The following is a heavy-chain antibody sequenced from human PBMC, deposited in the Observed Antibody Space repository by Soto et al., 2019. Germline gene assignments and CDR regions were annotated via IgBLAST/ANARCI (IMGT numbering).Heavy chain of an antibody. V-gene: IGHV1-2*02. J-gene: IGHJ2*01. CDR3: ARDSGIPGRYWYFGL. D-gene: IGHD2-21*01. CDR2: INPKRGGT. Sequence: QVQLVQSGAEVKKPGASVKVSCTTYGYTFSDYFLNWVRQAPGQGPDWMGFINPKRGGTEYAQKFQGRVTMTRDTSSSTVYMDLSGLTSDDTAIYYCARDSGIPGRYWYFGLWGRGTLVTVSS. CDR1: GYTFSDYF.